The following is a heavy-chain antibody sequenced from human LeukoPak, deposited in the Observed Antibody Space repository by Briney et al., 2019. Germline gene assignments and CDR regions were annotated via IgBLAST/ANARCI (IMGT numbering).Heavy chain of an antibody. CDR2: IYHSGIT. D-gene: IGHD1-26*01. J-gene: IGHJ4*02. V-gene: IGHV4-59*11. CDR3: ARAGYSGSSLFDS. CDR1: GGSITSHF. Sequence: SETLSLTCTVSGGSITSHFWSWIRQPPGKGLEWIGYIYHSGITNYNPSLKSRVTISVDTSKHQFSLELNSVTAADTAVYYCARAGYSGSSLFDSWGQGTLVTVSS.